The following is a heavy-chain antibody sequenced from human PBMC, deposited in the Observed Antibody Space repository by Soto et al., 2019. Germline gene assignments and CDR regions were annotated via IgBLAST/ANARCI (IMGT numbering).Heavy chain of an antibody. D-gene: IGHD3-22*01. CDR3: ATHDGYYDSSGYYHDAFDI. Sequence: PGESLKISCKGSGYSFTSYWIGWVRQMPGKGLEWMGIIYPGDSDTRYSPSFQGQVTISADKSISTAYLQWSSLKASDTAMYYCATHDGYYDSSGYYHDAFDIWGQGTMVTVSS. CDR2: IYPGDSDT. CDR1: GYSFTSYW. J-gene: IGHJ3*02. V-gene: IGHV5-51*01.